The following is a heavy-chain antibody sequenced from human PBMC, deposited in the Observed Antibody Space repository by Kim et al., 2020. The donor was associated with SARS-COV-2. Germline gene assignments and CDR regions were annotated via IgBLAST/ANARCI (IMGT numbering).Heavy chain of an antibody. CDR3: ARGLYCSGGSCYSLDYGMDV. CDR2: INHSGST. D-gene: IGHD2-15*01. V-gene: IGHV4-34*01. CDR1: GGSFSGYY. J-gene: IGHJ6*02. Sequence: SETLSLTCAVYGGSFSGYYWSWFRQPPGKGLEWIGEINHSGSTNYNPSLKSRVTISVDTSKNQFSLKLSSVTAADTAVYYCARGLYCSGGSCYSLDYGMDVWGQGTTVTVSS.